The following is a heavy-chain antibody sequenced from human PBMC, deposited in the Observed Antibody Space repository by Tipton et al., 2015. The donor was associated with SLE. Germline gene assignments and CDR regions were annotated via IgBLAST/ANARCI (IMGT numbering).Heavy chain of an antibody. J-gene: IGHJ6*02. Sequence: GLVKPSETLSLSCVVSGYSISSGYHWGWIRQPPGKGLEWIGSIYHSGTTYYNPSLKNRVTLSVDTSKNQFSLKLSSVTAADTAVYYCAREGKGYSYGLHYYYYGMDVWGQGTTVTVSS. CDR2: IYHSGTT. CDR3: AREGKGYSYGLHYYYYGMDV. D-gene: IGHD5-18*01. CDR1: GYSISSGYH. V-gene: IGHV4-38-2*02.